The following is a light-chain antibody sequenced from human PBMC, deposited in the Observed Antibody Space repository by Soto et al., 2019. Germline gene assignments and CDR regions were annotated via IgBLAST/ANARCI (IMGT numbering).Light chain of an antibody. V-gene: IGKV2-28*01. CDR2: LGS. CDR1: ESLLHSNGNTY. Sequence: DIVMTQSPLSLPVTPGEPASISCTSSESLLHSNGNTYLDWYLQKPGQSPQLLIYLGSNRASGVPDRFSGSGSGTDFTLKISRVEAEDVGVYYCMQPLQSWTFGQGTKVDSK. J-gene: IGKJ1*01. CDR3: MQPLQSWT.